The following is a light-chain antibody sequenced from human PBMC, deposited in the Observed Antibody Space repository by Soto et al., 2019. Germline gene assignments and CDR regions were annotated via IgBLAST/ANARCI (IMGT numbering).Light chain of an antibody. J-gene: IGKJ1*01. Sequence: ETVMTQSPAVLSVSPGERATLSCRASQSVDSRLAWYQQKPGQAPRLLIYGASTRATGIPARFSGSGSGTEFTLPISSLQSEDSAIYYCQQFSDSPPQRTFGQGTKVEVK. CDR2: GAS. CDR1: QSVDSR. CDR3: QQFSDSPPQRT. V-gene: IGKV3-15*01.